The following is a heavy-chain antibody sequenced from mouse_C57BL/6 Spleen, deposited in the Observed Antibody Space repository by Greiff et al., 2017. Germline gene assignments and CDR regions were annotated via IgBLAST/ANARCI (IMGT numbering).Heavy chain of an antibody. CDR1: GFTFSSYA. D-gene: IGHD1-1*01. CDR2: ISDGGSYT. Sequence: EVKLVESGGGLVKPGGSLKLSCAASGFTFSSYAMSWVRQTPEKRLEWVATISDGGSYTYYPDNVKGRFTISRDNAKNNLYLQMSHLQSEDTAMYYCARDYYYGSSYYFDYWGQGTTLTVSS. V-gene: IGHV5-4*01. J-gene: IGHJ2*01. CDR3: ARDYYYGSSYYFDY.